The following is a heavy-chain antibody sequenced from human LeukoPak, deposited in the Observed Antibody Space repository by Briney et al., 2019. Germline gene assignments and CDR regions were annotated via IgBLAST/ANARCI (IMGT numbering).Heavy chain of an antibody. Sequence: GGSLRLSCAASGFTFSSYAMHWVRQAPGKGLEWVAVISYDGSNKYYADSVKGRFTISRDNSKNTLYLQMNSLKNEDTAVYYCVITVTGGYWGQGTLVTVSS. CDR2: ISYDGSNK. V-gene: IGHV3-30-3*01. D-gene: IGHD4-17*01. J-gene: IGHJ4*02. CDR3: VITVTGGY. CDR1: GFTFSSYA.